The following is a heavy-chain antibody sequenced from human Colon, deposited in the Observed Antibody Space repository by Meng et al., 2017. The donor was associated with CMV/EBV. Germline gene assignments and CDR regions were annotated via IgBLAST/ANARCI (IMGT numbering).Heavy chain of an antibody. CDR3: ARDPDTGVESLDGMDV. V-gene: IGHV3-30-3*01. Sequence: GGSLRLSCAASGFTFRNHAMYWVRQAPGKGLEWVAVISSDGTSKFYANSVKGRFTISRDNPKNTLSLHMTNLRVEDTAVFYCARDPDTGVESLDGMDVWGQGTTVTVSS. D-gene: IGHD5-18*01. CDR1: GFTFRNHA. J-gene: IGHJ6*02. CDR2: ISSDGTSK.